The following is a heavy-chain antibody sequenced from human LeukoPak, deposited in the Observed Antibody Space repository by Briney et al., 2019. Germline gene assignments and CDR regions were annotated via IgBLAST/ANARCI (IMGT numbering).Heavy chain of an antibody. CDR1: GFTFSSYS. J-gene: IGHJ4*02. CDR2: IGSSRSYI. CDR3: ATGVPYYYDSVFDY. Sequence: PGGSLRLSCAASGFTFSSYSMNWVRQAPGKGLEWVSSIGSSRSYIYYADSVKGRFTISRDNAKNSLYLQMNSLRAEDTAVYYCATGVPYYYDSVFDYWGQGTLVTVSS. D-gene: IGHD3-22*01. V-gene: IGHV3-21*01.